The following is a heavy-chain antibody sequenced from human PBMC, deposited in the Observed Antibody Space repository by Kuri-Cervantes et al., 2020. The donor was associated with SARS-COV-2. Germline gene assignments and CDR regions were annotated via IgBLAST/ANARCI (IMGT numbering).Heavy chain of an antibody. CDR2: IIPIFGTA. CDR3: ASELVVIRGWFDY. V-gene: IGHV1-69*13. J-gene: IGHJ4*02. D-gene: IGHD3-22*01. Sequence: SVKVSCKASGGTFSSYAISWVRQAPGQGLEWMGGIIPIFGTANYAQKFQGRVTITADESTSTVYMELSSLRSEDTAVYYCASELVVIRGWFDYWGQGTLVTVSS. CDR1: GGTFSSYA.